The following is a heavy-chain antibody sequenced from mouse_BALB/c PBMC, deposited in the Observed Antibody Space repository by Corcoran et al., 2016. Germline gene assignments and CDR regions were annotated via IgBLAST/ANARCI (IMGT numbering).Heavy chain of an antibody. V-gene: IGHV8-12*01. J-gene: IGHJ4*01. Sequence: VTLKESGPGILQPSQTLSLTCSFSGFSLRTSGMGVSWIRQPSGKGLEWLAHIYWDDDKRYNPSLKSRLTISKDTSSNQVFLKITSVDTADTATYYCAGGNYGAMDYWGQGTSVTVSS. CDR1: GFSLRTSGMG. D-gene: IGHD2-1*01. CDR3: AGGNYGAMDY. CDR2: IYWDDDK.